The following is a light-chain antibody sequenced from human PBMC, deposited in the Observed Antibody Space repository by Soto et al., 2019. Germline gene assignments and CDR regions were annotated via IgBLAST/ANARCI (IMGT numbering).Light chain of an antibody. Sequence: DIQMTQSPSSLSASVGDRVTITCQASQDLSNYLNWYQQKPGKAPKILIYDASVLEAGVPSRFSGGGNGTHVTVTISSLQAADVATYYCQQFDNLPLSFGGGTKVEIK. CDR3: QQFDNLPLS. CDR2: DAS. J-gene: IGKJ4*01. CDR1: QDLSNY. V-gene: IGKV1-33*01.